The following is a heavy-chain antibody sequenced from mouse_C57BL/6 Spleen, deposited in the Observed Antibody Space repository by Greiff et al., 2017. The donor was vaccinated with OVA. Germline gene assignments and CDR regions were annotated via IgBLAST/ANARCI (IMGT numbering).Heavy chain of an antibody. J-gene: IGHJ1*03. CDR2: IDPSDSYT. D-gene: IGHD2-4*01. V-gene: IGHV1-69*01. CDR1: GYTFTSYW. Sequence: VQLQQPGAELVMPGASVKLSCKASGYTFTSYWMHWVKQRPGQGLEWIGEIDPSDSYTNYNQKFKGKSTLTVDKSSSTAYMQLSSLTSEDSAVYYCARFGITWCFDVWGTGTTVTVSS. CDR3: ARFGITWCFDV.